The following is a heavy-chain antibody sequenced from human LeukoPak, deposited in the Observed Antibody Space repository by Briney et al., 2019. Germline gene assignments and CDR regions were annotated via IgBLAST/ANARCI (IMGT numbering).Heavy chain of an antibody. Sequence: PGGSLRLSCAASGFTFCSYWMSWVRQAPGKVLERVANIRQDGSEKYYVDSVKGRFTISRDNAKNSLYLQMNSLRAEDTAVYYCARESGYSYGGLFDYWGQGTLVTVSS. CDR1: GFTFCSYW. J-gene: IGHJ4*02. CDR3: ARESGYSYGGLFDY. CDR2: IRQDGSEK. V-gene: IGHV3-7*01. D-gene: IGHD5-18*01.